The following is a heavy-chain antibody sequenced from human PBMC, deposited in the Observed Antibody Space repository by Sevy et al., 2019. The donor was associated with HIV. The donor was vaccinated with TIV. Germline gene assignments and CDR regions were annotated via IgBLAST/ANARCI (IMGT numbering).Heavy chain of an antibody. CDR2: ISGSGGST. J-gene: IGHJ4*02. Sequence: GESLKISCAASGFTFSSYAMSWVRQAPGKGLEWVSAISGSGGSTYYADSVKGRFTISRDNSKNTLYLQMNSLRAEDTAVYYCAKGNLGYCSGDSCYPVFDYWGQGTLVTVSS. CDR1: GFTFSSYA. V-gene: IGHV3-23*01. CDR3: AKGNLGYCSGDSCYPVFDY. D-gene: IGHD2-15*01.